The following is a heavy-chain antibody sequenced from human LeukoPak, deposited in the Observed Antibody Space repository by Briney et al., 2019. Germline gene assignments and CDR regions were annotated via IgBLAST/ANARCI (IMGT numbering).Heavy chain of an antibody. CDR2: IIPIFGTA. D-gene: IGHD3-22*01. CDR1: GGTFSSYA. Sequence: ASVKVSCKASGGTFSSYAISWVRQAPGQGVEWMGGIIPIFGTANYAQKFQGRVTITADESTSTAYMELSSLRSEDTAVYYCARARRYYDSSGYYYPFDYWGQGTLVTVSS. J-gene: IGHJ4*02. CDR3: ARARRYYDSSGYYYPFDY. V-gene: IGHV1-69*13.